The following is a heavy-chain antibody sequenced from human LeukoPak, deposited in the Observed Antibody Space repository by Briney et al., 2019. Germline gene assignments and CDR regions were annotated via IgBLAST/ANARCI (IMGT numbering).Heavy chain of an antibody. D-gene: IGHD2-2*01. CDR1: GYTFTGYY. V-gene: IGHV1-2*02. CDR3: ARPVSSTSCCFDY. CDR2: INPNSGGT. J-gene: IGHJ4*02. Sequence: ASVKVSCKASGYTFTGYYMHWVRQAPGQGLEWMGWINPNSGGTKYAQKFQGRGTMTRDTSISTAYMELSRLRSDDTAVYYCARPVSSTSCCFDYWGQGTLVTVSS.